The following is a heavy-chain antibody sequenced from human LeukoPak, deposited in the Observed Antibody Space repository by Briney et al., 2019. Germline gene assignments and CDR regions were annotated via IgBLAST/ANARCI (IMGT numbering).Heavy chain of an antibody. CDR1: GFTFTSSA. J-gene: IGHJ4*02. V-gene: IGHV1-58*01. Sequence: SVKVSCTASGFTFTSSAVQWVRQARGQRLEWIGWIVVGSGNTNYAQKFQERVTITRDMSTSTAYMELSSLRSEDTAVYYCAAANTDTAPTANFDYWGQGTLVTVSS. CDR2: IVVGSGNT. D-gene: IGHD5-18*01. CDR3: AAANTDTAPTANFDY.